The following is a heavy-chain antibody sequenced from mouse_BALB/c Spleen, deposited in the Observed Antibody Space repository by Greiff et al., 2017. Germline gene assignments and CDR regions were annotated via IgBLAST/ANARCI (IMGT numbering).Heavy chain of an antibody. J-gene: IGHJ2*01. CDR3: ARDGSSYEKYYFDY. D-gene: IGHD1-1*01. CDR1: GYTFTDYA. Sequence: QVQLQQSGPELVRPGVSVKISCKGSGYTFTDYAMHWVKQSHAKSLEWIGVISTYYGNTNYNQKFKGKATMTVDKSSSTAYMELARLTSEDSAIYYGARDGSSYEKYYFDYWGQGTTLTVSS. CDR2: ISTYYGNT. V-gene: IGHV1-67*01.